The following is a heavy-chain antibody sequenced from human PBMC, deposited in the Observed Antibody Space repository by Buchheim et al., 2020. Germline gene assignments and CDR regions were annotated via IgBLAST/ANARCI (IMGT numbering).Heavy chain of an antibody. CDR1: GGSISSYY. J-gene: IGHJ6*02. CDR2: IYYSGST. CDR3: ARGPGDFYYYGMDV. D-gene: IGHD7-27*01. Sequence: QVQLQESGPGLVKPSETLSLTCTVSGGSISSYYWSWIRQPPGKGLEWIGYIYYSGSTNYNPSLKSRVTISVDTSKNQFSLKLSSVTAADTAVYYCARGPGDFYYYGMDVCGQGTT. V-gene: IGHV4-59*01.